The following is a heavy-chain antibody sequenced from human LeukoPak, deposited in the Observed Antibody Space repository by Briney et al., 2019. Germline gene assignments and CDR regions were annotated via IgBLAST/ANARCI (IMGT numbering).Heavy chain of an antibody. D-gene: IGHD2-15*01. CDR3: ARGRRVVVVAARYYYYYMDV. J-gene: IGHJ6*03. V-gene: IGHV1-2*02. CDR1: GYTFTGYY. CDR2: INPNSGGT. Sequence: AASVKVSCKASGYTFTGYYMHWVRQAPGQGLEWMGWINPNSGGTNYAQKFQGRVTMTRDTSISTAYMELSSLRSEDTAVYYCARGRRVVVVAARYYYYYMDVWGKGTTVTVSS.